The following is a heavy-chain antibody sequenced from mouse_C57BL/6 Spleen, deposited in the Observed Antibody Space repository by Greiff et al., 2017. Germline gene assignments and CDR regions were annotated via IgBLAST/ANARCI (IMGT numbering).Heavy chain of an antibody. Sequence: VQLQQSVAELVRPGASVKLSCTASGFNFNNTYMHWVQQSPEQGLEWIGKIDPANGNTKYAPKVQGKATITADTSSNTAYLQLISLTSEDTAIYYCTNHYYGRSDYAMDDWGKGTSVTVSS. D-gene: IGHD1-1*01. CDR1: GFNFNNTY. CDR3: TNHYYGRSDYAMDD. CDR2: IDPANGNT. V-gene: IGHV14-3*01. J-gene: IGHJ4*01.